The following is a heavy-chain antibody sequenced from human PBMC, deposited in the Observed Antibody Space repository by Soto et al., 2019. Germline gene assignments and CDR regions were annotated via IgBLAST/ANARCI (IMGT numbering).Heavy chain of an antibody. CDR1: GGSFSGYY. D-gene: IGHD2-2*01. V-gene: IGHV4-34*01. Sequence: PSETLSLTCAVYGGSFSGYYWSWIRQPPGKGLEWIGEINHSGSTNYNPSLKSRVTISVDTSKNQFSLKLSSVTAADTAVYYCASGRIVVVPAAKYSSSSGMGYYYYYYGMDVWGQGTTVTVS. CDR2: INHSGST. CDR3: ASGRIVVVPAAKYSSSSGMGYYYYYYGMDV. J-gene: IGHJ6*02.